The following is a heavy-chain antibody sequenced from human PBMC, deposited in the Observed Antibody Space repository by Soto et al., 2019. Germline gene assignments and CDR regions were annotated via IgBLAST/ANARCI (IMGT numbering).Heavy chain of an antibody. CDR3: TRDRGIAASPLYFDY. J-gene: IGHJ4*02. CDR1: GFTFGDYA. V-gene: IGHV3-49*04. D-gene: IGHD6-6*01. CDR2: IRSKAYGGTT. Sequence: GGSLRLSCTASGFTFGDYAMSWVRQAPGKGLEWVGFIRSKAYGGTTEYAASVKGRFTISRDDSKSIAYLQMNSLKTEDTAVYYCTRDRGIAASPLYFDYWGQGTPVTVYS.